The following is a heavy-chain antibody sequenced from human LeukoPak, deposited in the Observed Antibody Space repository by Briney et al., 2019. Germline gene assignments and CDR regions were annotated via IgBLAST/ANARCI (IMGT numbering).Heavy chain of an antibody. CDR3: AKGPVDTANY. J-gene: IGHJ4*02. Sequence: GGSLRLSCATSGFIFTKYGMSWVRQAPGMGLEWVSAISGSGGSTYYADSVKGRFTISRDNSKNTLYLQMNSLRAEDTAVYYCAKGPVDTANYWGQGTLVTVSS. CDR2: ISGSGGST. D-gene: IGHD5-18*01. CDR1: GFIFTKYG. V-gene: IGHV3-23*01.